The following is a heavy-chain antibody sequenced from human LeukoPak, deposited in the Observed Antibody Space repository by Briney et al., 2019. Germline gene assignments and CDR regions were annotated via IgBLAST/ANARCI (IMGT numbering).Heavy chain of an antibody. CDR3: ARGDDYSSSFDY. V-gene: IGHV3-21*01. CDR1: GFTFSSYG. CDR2: ISSSSSYI. Sequence: PGGSLRLSCAASGFTFSSYGMNWVRQAPRKGLEWVSSISSSSSYIYYADSVKGRFTISRDNAKNSLYLQMNSLRAEDTAVYYCARGDDYSSSFDYWGQGTLVTVSS. J-gene: IGHJ4*02. D-gene: IGHD6-13*01.